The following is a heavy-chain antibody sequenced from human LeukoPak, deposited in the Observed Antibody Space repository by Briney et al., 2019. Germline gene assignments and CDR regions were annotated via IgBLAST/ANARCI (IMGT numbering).Heavy chain of an antibody. Sequence: SETLSLTCAVYGGSFSGYYWSWIRQPPGKGLEWIGEISHSGSTYYNPSLKSRVTISVDTSKNQFFLKLSSVTAADTAVYYCARRGYSGYEPDYWGQGTLVTVSS. V-gene: IGHV4-34*01. CDR3: ARRGYSGYEPDY. J-gene: IGHJ4*02. CDR2: ISHSGST. CDR1: GGSFSGYY. D-gene: IGHD5-12*01.